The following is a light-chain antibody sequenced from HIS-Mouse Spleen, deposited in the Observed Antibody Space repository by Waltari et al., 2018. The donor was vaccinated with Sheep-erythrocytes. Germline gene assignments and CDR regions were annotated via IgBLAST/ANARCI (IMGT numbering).Light chain of an antibody. V-gene: IGLV2-11*01. CDR1: SSDVGGYNY. CDR2: DVS. Sequence: QSALTPPRSVSGSPGQSVTISCTGTSSDVGGYNYVSWYQHHPGKAPKLMIYDVSKRPSGVPDRFSGSKSGNTASLTISGLQAEDEADYYCCSYAGSYTFWVFGGGTRLTVL. J-gene: IGLJ3*02. CDR3: CSYAGSYTFWV.